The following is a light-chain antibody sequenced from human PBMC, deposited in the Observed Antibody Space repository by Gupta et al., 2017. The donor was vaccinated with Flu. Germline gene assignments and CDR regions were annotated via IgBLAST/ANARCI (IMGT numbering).Light chain of an antibody. J-gene: IGKJ4*01. V-gene: IGKV3D-20*01. Sequence: EIVLTQSQATLSLSPRERATLSCGASQSVSSSYLAWYQQKPGLAPRLLIYDASSRATGIPDRFSGSGSGTDFTLTISRLEPEDFAVYYCQQYGSSLLTFGGGTKVEIK. CDR2: DAS. CDR3: QQYGSSLLT. CDR1: QSVSSSY.